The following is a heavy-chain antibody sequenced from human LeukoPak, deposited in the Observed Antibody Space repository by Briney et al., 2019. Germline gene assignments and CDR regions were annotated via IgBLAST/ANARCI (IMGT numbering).Heavy chain of an antibody. J-gene: IGHJ6*02. D-gene: IGHD3-22*01. V-gene: IGHV1-69*01. CDR3: AIDSSGLPYYYYGMDV. Sequence: SVKVSCKASGGTFSSYAISWVRQAPGQGLEWMGGIIPIFGTASYAQKFQGRVTITADESTSTAYMELSSLRSEDTAVYYCAIDSSGLPYYYYGMDVWGQGTTVTVSS. CDR1: GGTFSSYA. CDR2: IIPIFGTA.